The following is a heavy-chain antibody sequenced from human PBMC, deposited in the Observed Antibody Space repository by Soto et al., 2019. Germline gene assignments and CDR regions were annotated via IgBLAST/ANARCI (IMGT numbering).Heavy chain of an antibody. V-gene: IGHV3-23*01. CDR3: GISIIAVEYAFDI. CDR1: GFTFSSYA. Sequence: PGGSLRLSCAASGFTFSSYAMSWVRQAPGKGLEWVSAISGSGGSTYYADSVKARFTTSRDNSKNTLYLQMNSLGAEDTAVYYCGISIIAVEYAFDIWGQGTMVTVSS. J-gene: IGHJ3*02. D-gene: IGHD6-19*01. CDR2: ISGSGGST.